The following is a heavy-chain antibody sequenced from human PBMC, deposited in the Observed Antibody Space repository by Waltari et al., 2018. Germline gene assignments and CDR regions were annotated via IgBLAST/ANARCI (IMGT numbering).Heavy chain of an antibody. CDR3: ARAEGSSWFDY. Sequence: QVQLQESGPGLVKPSQTLSLTGTVSGGSISSGDYYWSWIRQPPGKGLEWIGFIYYSGSTYYHPSLKGRVTISVDTSKNQFSLKLSSVTAADTAVYYCARAEGSSWFDYWGQGTLVTVSS. D-gene: IGHD6-13*01. V-gene: IGHV4-30-4*01. CDR2: IYYSGST. J-gene: IGHJ4*02. CDR1: GGSISSGDYY.